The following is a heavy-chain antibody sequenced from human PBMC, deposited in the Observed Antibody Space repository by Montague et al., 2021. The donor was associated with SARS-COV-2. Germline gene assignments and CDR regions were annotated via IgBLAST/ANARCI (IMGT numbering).Heavy chain of an antibody. Sequence: SETLSLTCTVSGGSITGYYWSRLRRSPGKELEWIAYIYDGGAVNYNPSLGSRVTISTDTSKNQLSLKVNSVTAADTAVYYCVRDHPYGGPRGAYDIWGQGTVVTVSS. CDR1: GGSITGYY. D-gene: IGHD4-23*01. CDR3: VRDHPYGGPRGAYDI. V-gene: IGHV4-59*01. CDR2: IYDGGAV. J-gene: IGHJ3*02.